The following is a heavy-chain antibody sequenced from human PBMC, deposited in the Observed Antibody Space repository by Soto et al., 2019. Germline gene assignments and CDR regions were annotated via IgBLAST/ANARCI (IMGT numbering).Heavy chain of an antibody. CDR3: ARVLMFRGVQTYYYYYYGMDV. V-gene: IGHV4-34*01. D-gene: IGHD3-10*01. Sequence: PSETLSLTCAVYGGSFSGYYWSWIRQPPGKGLEWIGEINHSGSTNYNPSLKSRVTISVDTSKNQFSLKLSSVTAADTAVYYCARVLMFRGVQTYYYYYYGMDVWGQGTTVTVSS. CDR1: GGSFSGYY. J-gene: IGHJ6*02. CDR2: INHSGST.